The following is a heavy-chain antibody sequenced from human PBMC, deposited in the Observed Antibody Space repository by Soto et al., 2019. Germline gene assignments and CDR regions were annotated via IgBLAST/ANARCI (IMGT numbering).Heavy chain of an antibody. CDR1: GGSFSGYY. V-gene: IGHV4-34*01. CDR2: INHSGST. Sequence: SETLSLTCAVYGGSFSGYYWSWIRQPPGKGLEWIGEINHSGSTNYNPSLKSRVTISVDTSKNQFSLKLSSVTAADTAVYYCARSKAQLWQDFDYWGQGTLVT. D-gene: IGHD5-18*01. J-gene: IGHJ4*02. CDR3: ARSKAQLWQDFDY.